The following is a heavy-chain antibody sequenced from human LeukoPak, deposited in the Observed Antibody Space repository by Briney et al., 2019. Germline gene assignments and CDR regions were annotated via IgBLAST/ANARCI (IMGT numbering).Heavy chain of an antibody. V-gene: IGHV3-21*06. CDR3: GLAASSVSYFDS. D-gene: IGHD2-21*01. J-gene: IGHJ4*02. Sequence: GGSLRLSCAASGFTFRDYPLNWVRQAPGKGLEWLSFITGSGSAMFYADSVRGRFTISRDNAKNSLYLQMNSLRAEDTAIYCCGLAASSVSYFDSWGQGTLGTVSS. CDR2: ITGSGSAM. CDR1: GFTFRDYP.